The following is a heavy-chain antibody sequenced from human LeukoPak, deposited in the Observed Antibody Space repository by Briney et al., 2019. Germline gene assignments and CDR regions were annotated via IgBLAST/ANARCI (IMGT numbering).Heavy chain of an antibody. Sequence: GGSLRLSCAASGFTFSSYSMNWVRQAPGKGLEWVSSIGSSSSYIYYADSVKGRFTISRDNAKNSLYLQMSNLRAEDTAVYFCARGGGLDVWGQGATVTVSS. CDR2: IGSSSSYI. D-gene: IGHD3-16*01. CDR1: GFTFSSYS. J-gene: IGHJ6*02. V-gene: IGHV3-21*04. CDR3: ARGGGLDV.